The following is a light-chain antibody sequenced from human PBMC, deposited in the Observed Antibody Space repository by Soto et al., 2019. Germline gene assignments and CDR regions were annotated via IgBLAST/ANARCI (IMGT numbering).Light chain of an antibody. CDR1: TSDVGDYNY. CDR3: SSYSTGSTLYV. Sequence: QSALTQPASVSGSPGQSIAISCTGTTSDVGDYNYVSWYQQHPGKAPKLMIFAVSRRPSGVSDHFSGSKSGNTASLTISWLQAEDEVDYYCSSYSTGSTLYVFGTGTKLTVL. V-gene: IGLV2-14*01. J-gene: IGLJ1*01. CDR2: AVS.